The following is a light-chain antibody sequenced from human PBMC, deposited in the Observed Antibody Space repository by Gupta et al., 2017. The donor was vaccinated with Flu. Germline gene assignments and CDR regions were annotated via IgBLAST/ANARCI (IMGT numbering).Light chain of an antibody. Sequence: PGKTITISCSGSGSSNYVSWSQQHPGKAPLLILCHVMYRPSGMSDRFSGSKSTDTASLTISGPRAEDDGDYYCDSYQTSFVLVFGGGTTLTVL. CDR1: GSSNY. CDR2: HVM. J-gene: IGLJ3*02. V-gene: IGLV2-14*03. CDR3: DSYQTSFVLV.